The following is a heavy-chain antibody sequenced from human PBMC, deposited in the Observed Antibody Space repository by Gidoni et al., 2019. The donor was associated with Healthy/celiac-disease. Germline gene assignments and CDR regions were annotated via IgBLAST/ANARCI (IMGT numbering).Heavy chain of an antibody. CDR2: ISGSGGST. CDR1: GFTFSSYA. V-gene: IGHV3-23*04. D-gene: IGHD4-17*01. CDR3: AKGIYGDYVEAFDI. J-gene: IGHJ3*02. Sequence: EVQLVESGGGLVQPGGSLRLSCAASGFTFSSYASGWVRQAPGKGLEWGSAISGSGGSTYYAESVKGRFTISRDNAKNTLYLQMNSLRAEDTAVYYCAKGIYGDYVEAFDIWGQGTMVTVSS.